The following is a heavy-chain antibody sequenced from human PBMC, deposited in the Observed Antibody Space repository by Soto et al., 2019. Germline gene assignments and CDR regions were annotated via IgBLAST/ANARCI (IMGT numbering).Heavy chain of an antibody. CDR1: GGTFSSYA. D-gene: IGHD3-22*01. CDR3: ARGTYYYDSSGYYYFDY. J-gene: IGHJ4*02. CDR2: IIPIFGTA. Sequence: SVKVSCKASGGTFSSYAISWVRQAPGQGLEWMGGIIPIFGTANYAQKFQGRVTITADESTSTAYMELSSLRSEDTAVYYCARGTYYYDSSGYYYFDYWGQATLVTVSS. V-gene: IGHV1-69*13.